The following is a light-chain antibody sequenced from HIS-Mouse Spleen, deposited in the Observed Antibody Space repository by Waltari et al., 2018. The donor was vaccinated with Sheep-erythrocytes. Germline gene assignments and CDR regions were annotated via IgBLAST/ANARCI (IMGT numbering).Light chain of an antibody. CDR1: SSNIGSNT. J-gene: IGLJ3*02. CDR2: GNN. CDR3: AAWDDSLNGPV. V-gene: IGLV1-44*01. Sequence: ELTQPPSASGTPGQRVTISCSGSSSNIGSNTVNWYQQLPGTAPKLLIYGNNQRPSGAPDRFSGSKSGTSASLAISGLQSEDEADYYCAAWDDSLNGPVFGGGTKLTVL.